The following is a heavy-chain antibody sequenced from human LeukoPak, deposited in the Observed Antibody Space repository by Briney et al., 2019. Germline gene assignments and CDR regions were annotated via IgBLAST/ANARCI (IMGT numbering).Heavy chain of an antibody. J-gene: IGHJ4*02. CDR3: ARARIKITMVRGVYYFDY. V-gene: IGHV3-11*04. D-gene: IGHD3-10*01. CDR2: ISSSGSTI. CDR1: GFTFSDYY. Sequence: GGSLRLSCAASGFTFSDYYMSWIPQAPGKVLEWVSYISSSGSTIYYAASVNGRFTISRDNAKNSLYLQMNSLRAEETAVYYCARARIKITMVRGVYYFDYWGQGTLVTVSS.